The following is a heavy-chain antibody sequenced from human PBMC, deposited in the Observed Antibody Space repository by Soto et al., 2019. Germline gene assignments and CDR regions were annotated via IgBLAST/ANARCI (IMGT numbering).Heavy chain of an antibody. V-gene: IGHV3-33*01. CDR1: GFTFSSYG. J-gene: IGHJ3*02. CDR3: ARDETHEGDDFWSGTHAFDI. D-gene: IGHD3-3*01. Sequence: GGSLRLSCAASGFTFSSYGMHWVRQAPGKGLEWVAVIWYDGSNKYYADSVKGRFTISRDNSKNTLYLQMNSLRAEDTAVYYCARDETHEGDDFWSGTHAFDIWGQGTMVTVSS. CDR2: IWYDGSNK.